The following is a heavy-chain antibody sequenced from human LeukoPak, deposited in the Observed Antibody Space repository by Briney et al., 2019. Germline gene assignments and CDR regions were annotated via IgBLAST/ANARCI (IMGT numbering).Heavy chain of an antibody. CDR3: AKARKRGYAYGSVDS. V-gene: IGHV3-43*01. J-gene: IGHJ4*02. Sequence: GGSLRLSCAASGFTFDDYTMHWVRQAPAKGLEWVSVISFDGRNPFYADSVKGRFTVSRDNKKKSLFLQMNSLRDEDTALYYCAKARKRGYAYGSVDSWGRGTLVTVSS. D-gene: IGHD5-18*01. CDR2: ISFDGRNP. CDR1: GFTFDDYT.